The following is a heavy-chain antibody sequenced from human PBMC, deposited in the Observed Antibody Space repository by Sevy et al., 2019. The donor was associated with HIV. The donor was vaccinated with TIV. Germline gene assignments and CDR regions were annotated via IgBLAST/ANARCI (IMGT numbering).Heavy chain of an antibody. J-gene: IGHJ4*02. CDR2: IYYSGST. CDR3: ARDYYYGSGSHLDY. D-gene: IGHD3-10*01. V-gene: IGHV4-59*01. Sequence: SETLSLTCTVSGGSISSYYWSWIRQPPGKGLEWIGYIYYSGSTNYNPSLKSRVTISVDTSKNQFSLKLSSVTAADTAVYYCARDYYYGSGSHLDYWGQGTLVTVSS. CDR1: GGSISSYY.